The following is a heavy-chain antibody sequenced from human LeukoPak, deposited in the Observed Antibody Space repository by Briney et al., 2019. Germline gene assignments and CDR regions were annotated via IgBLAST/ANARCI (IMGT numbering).Heavy chain of an antibody. CDR2: IYHSGST. CDR1: GGSISSSNW. D-gene: IGHD3-10*01. J-gene: IGHJ4*02. CDR3: AREAYHYGSGSSLDY. Sequence: KPSGTLSLTCAVSGGSISSSNWWSWVRQPPGKGLEWIGEIYHSGSTNYNPSLKSRVTISVDKSKNQSSLKLSSVTAADTAVYYCAREAYHYGSGSSLDYWGQGTLVTVSS. V-gene: IGHV4-4*02.